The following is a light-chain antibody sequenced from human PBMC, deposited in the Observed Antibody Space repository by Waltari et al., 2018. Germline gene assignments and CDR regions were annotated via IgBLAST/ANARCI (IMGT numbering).Light chain of an antibody. CDR3: QQYNNWPFT. J-gene: IGKJ2*01. CDR2: GAS. V-gene: IGKV3-15*01. Sequence: EIVMTQSPATLSVSPGERATLSCRASQSVSSNFAWFQQKPGQAPRLLIYGASTRATGIPARFSGSGSGTEFTLTISSLQSEDFAVYYWQQYNNWPFTFGQGTKLEIK. CDR1: QSVSSN.